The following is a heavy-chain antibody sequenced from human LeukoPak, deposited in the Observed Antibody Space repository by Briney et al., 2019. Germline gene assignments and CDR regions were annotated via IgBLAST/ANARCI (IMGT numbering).Heavy chain of an antibody. V-gene: IGHV4-39*01. CDR2: FYYTGST. D-gene: IGHD1-26*01. Sequence: SETLSLTCTVSGGSISSSTYYWGWLRQPPGKGLEWIGSFYYTGSTYYNPSLESRVTISVDTSKNQFSLKVNSVTAADTAVFYCARLVRATDYFDYWGQGTLVTVSS. J-gene: IGHJ4*02. CDR3: ARLVRATDYFDY. CDR1: GGSISSSTYY.